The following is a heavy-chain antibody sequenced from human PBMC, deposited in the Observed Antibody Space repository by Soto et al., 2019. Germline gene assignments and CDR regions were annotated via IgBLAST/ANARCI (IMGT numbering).Heavy chain of an antibody. J-gene: IGHJ6*03. Sequence: TSETLSLTCAVSSGSISSSNWWSWVRQPPGKGLEWIGEIYHSGSTNYNPSLKSRVTISVDKSKNQFSLKLSSVTAADTAVYYCARVPPIQGSSSDYYYYYMDVWGKGTTVTVSS. D-gene: IGHD6-6*01. CDR3: ARVPPIQGSSSDYYYYYMDV. CDR2: IYHSGST. CDR1: SGSISSSNW. V-gene: IGHV4-4*02.